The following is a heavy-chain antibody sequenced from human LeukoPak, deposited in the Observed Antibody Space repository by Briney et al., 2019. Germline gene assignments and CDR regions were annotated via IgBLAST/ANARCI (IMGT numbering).Heavy chain of an antibody. Sequence: ASVKVSCKASGYTFTSYGISWVRQAPGQGLEWMGWMNPNSGNTGYAQKFQGRVTITRNTSISTAYMELSSLRSEDTAVYYCARGGLVSCFDYWGQGTLVTVSS. CDR1: GYTFTSYG. V-gene: IGHV1-8*03. D-gene: IGHD4-23*01. CDR3: ARGGLVSCFDY. J-gene: IGHJ4*02. CDR2: MNPNSGNT.